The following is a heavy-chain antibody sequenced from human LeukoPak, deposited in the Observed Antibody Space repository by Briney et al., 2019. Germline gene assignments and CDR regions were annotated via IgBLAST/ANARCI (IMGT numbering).Heavy chain of an antibody. J-gene: IGHJ4*02. CDR1: GFTFSSYA. Sequence: LRLSCAASGFTFSSYAMSWVRQAPGKGLEWIGYIYYSGSTYYNPSLKSRVTISVDTSKNQFSLKLSSVTAADTAVYYCARDRYSYGLDYWGQGTLVTVSS. D-gene: IGHD5-18*01. CDR2: IYYSGST. V-gene: IGHV4-31*02. CDR3: ARDRYSYGLDY.